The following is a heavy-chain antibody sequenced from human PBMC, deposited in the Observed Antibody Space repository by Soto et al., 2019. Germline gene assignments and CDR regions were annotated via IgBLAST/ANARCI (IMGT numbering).Heavy chain of an antibody. J-gene: IGHJ4*02. V-gene: IGHV1-58*01. CDR1: GFTFTSSS. CDR2: ITVGTGNT. D-gene: IGHD3-22*01. CDR3: AAGDSSGYYGG. Sequence: ASVKVSWKASGFTFTSSSVQWVRQARGQRLEWIGWITVGTGNTNYAQKFQERVTITRDTSTSTAYVELSNLRSEDTAVYYCAAGDSSGYYGGWGQGTQVTVSS.